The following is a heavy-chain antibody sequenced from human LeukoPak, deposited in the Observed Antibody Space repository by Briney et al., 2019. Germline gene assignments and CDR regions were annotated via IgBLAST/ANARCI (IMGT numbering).Heavy chain of an antibody. CDR2: IHYSGIT. D-gene: IGHD3-10*01. J-gene: IGHJ5*02. CDR3: ARHGGYEEGFGANWFDP. V-gene: IGHV4-59*08. CDR1: DESINTYY. Sequence: SETLSLTCTVSDESINTYYWSWIRQPPGKGLEWIGYIHYSGITNYNPSLKSRVTISVDASKKQFSLKLRSVTAADTAVYYCARHGGYEEGFGANWFDPWGPGTLVSVSS.